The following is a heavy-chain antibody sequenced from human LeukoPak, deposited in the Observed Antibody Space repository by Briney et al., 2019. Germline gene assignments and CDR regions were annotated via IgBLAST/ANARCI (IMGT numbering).Heavy chain of an antibody. Sequence: GGSLRLSCAASGFTFSNAWMSWVRQAPGKGLEWVGRIKSKTDGGTTDYAAPVKGRFTISRDDSKNTLYLQMNSLKTEDTAVYYCTTDKLLLWFGELWTDAFDIWGQGTMVTVSS. CDR3: TTDKLLLWFGELWTDAFDI. CDR1: GFTFSNAW. V-gene: IGHV3-15*01. J-gene: IGHJ3*02. D-gene: IGHD3-10*01. CDR2: IKSKTDGGTT.